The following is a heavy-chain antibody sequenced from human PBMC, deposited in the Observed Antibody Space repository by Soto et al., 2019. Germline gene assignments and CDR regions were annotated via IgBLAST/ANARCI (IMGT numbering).Heavy chain of an antibody. CDR1: GFTFSSYA. CDR2: ISGSGGST. D-gene: IGHD1-26*01. CDR3: AAIASGSYFRPDY. Sequence: GSLRLSCAASGFTFSSYAMSWVRQAPGKGLEWVSAISGSGGSTYYADSVKGRFTISIDNSKNTLYLQMNSLRAEDTAVYYCAAIASGSYFRPDYWGQGTLVTVSS. V-gene: IGHV3-23*01. J-gene: IGHJ4*02.